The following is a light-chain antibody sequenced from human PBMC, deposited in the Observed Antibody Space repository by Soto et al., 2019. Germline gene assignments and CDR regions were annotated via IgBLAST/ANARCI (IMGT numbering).Light chain of an antibody. CDR2: SNN. Sequence: QSVLTQPPSASGTPGQRVTISCSGSSSNIGSNTVNWYQQVPGTAPKLLIYSNNQRPSGVPDRFSGSKSGTSASLAISGLXXEDEADYYCAAWDDSLKGWVFGGGTKLTVL. J-gene: IGLJ3*02. CDR1: SSNIGSNT. V-gene: IGLV1-44*01. CDR3: AAWDDSLKGWV.